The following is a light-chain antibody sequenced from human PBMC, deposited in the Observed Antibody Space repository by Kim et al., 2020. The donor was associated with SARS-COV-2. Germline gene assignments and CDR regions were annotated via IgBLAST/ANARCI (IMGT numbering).Light chain of an antibody. CDR3: NSRDSSGNHVV. Sequence: SSELIQDPAVSVALGQTVRITCQGDSLRSYYASWYQQKPGQAPVLVIYGKNNRPSGIPDRFSGSSSGNTASLTITGAQAEDEADYYCNSRDSSGNHVVFS. CDR2: GKN. J-gene: IGLJ2*01. V-gene: IGLV3-19*01. CDR1: SLRSYY.